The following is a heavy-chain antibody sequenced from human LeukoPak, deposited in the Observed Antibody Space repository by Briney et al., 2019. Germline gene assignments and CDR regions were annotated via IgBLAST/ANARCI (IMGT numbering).Heavy chain of an antibody. CDR1: VFAFTIYA. CDR2: ISDSGGGT. J-gene: IGHJ5*02. Sequence: GGSLSLSCAPSVFAFTIYAMNGAPRSPGKGLGWGSSISDSGGGTYYAASAKGRFTISRDNSNNTPFLQMDSLRAEDTAVYYCAREYADYVGFFFFDHWGQGTLVTVSS. V-gene: IGHV3-23*01. CDR3: AREYADYVGFFFFDH. D-gene: IGHD4-17*01.